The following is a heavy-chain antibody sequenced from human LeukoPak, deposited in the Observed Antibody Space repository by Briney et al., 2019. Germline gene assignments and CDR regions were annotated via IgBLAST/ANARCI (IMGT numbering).Heavy chain of an antibody. CDR2: ISAYNGNT. CDR1: GYTFTSYG. V-gene: IGHV1-18*01. J-gene: IGHJ4*02. CDR3: ARDSSAYYYDSSGYYLGIKSYYFDY. Sequence: ASVKVSCKASGYTFTSYGISWVRQAPGQGLEWMGWISAYNGNTNYAQKLQGRVTMTTDTSTSTAYMELRSLRSDGTAVYYCARDSSAYYYDSSGYYLGIKSYYFDYWGQGTLVTVSS. D-gene: IGHD3-22*01.